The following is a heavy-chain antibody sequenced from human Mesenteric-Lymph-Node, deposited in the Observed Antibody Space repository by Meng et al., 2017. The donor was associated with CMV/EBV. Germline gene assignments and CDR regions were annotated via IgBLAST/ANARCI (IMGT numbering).Heavy chain of an antibody. V-gene: IGHV3-13*01. D-gene: IGHD2-15*01. J-gene: IGHJ3*02. CDR1: GFTFSSYD. Sequence: SCKASGFTFSSYDMHWVRQATGKGLEWVSAIGTAGDTYYPGSVKGRFTISREDAKNSLYLQMNSLRAGDTAVYYCARGGIWGSPDAFDIWGQGTMVTVSS. CDR3: ARGGIWGSPDAFDI. CDR2: IGTAGDT.